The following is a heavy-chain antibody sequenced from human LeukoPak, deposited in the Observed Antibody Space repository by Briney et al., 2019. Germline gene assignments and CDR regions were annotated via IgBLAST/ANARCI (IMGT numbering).Heavy chain of an antibody. CDR1: GGSFSGYY. D-gene: IGHD4-4*01. J-gene: IGHJ6*02. CDR2: INHSGST. V-gene: IGHV4-34*01. CDR3: ARARKRGSYSNYGYYYYYYGMDV. Sequence: SETLSLTCAAYGGSFSGYYWSWIRQPPGKGLEWIGEINHSGSTNYNPSLKSRVTISVDTSKNQFSLKLSSVTAADTAVYYCARARKRGSYSNYGYYYYYYGMDVWGQGTTVTVSS.